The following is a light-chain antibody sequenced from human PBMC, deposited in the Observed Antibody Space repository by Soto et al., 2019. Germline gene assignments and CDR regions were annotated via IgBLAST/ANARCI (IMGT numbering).Light chain of an antibody. CDR1: QSISSY. CDR3: QQTYTTPFT. CDR2: VGS. V-gene: IGKV1-39*01. J-gene: IGKJ4*01. Sequence: DIQMTQSPSSLSASVGDRVTITCRANQSISSYLSWYQQKPGKAPKRLIYVGSTLQSGVPSRFSGSGSGTHFTLTISSQQPEDFPTYFCQQTYTTPFTFGGGTKVDVK.